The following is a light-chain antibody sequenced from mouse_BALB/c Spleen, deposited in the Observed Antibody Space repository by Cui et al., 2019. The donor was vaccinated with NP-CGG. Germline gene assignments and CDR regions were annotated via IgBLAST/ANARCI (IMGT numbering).Light chain of an antibody. CDR1: TGAVTTSNY. Sequence: QAVVTQESALTTSPGEPVTLTCRSSTGAVTTSNYANWVQEKPDHLFTGLIGGTNNRVPGVPARFSGSLIGDKAALTITGPQTEDEAIYFCALWYSNHWVFGGGTKLTVL. CDR2: GTN. J-gene: IGLJ1*01. CDR3: ALWYSNHWV. V-gene: IGLV1*01.